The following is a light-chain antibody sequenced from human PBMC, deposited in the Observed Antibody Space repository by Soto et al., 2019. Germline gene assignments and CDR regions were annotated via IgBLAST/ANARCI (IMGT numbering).Light chain of an antibody. CDR2: EVS. Sequence: QSVLTQPASVSGSPGQSITISCTGTSSDIGVYNYVSWYQQHPGKAPKLVIYEVSNRPSGVSNRFSGSKSGNTASLTISGLQAEDEADYYCSSYTSITSVIFGGGTKLTVL. CDR1: SSDIGVYNY. CDR3: SSYTSITSVI. V-gene: IGLV2-14*01. J-gene: IGLJ2*01.